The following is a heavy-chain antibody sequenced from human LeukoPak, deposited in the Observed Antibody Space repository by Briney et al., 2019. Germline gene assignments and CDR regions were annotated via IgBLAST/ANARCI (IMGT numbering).Heavy chain of an antibody. CDR2: IRYDGSNK. CDR3: AKDHRGSYPLDAFDI. Sequence: GGSLRLSCAASGFTFSNYGMHWVRQAPGKGLEWVAFIRYDGSNKYYADSVKGRFTISRDNSKNTLYLQMNSLRAEDTAVYYCAKDHRGSYPLDAFDIWGQGTMVTVSS. V-gene: IGHV3-30*02. D-gene: IGHD1-26*01. J-gene: IGHJ3*02. CDR1: GFTFSNYG.